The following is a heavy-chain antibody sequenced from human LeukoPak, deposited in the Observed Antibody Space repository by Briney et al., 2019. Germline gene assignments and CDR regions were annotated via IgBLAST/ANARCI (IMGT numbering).Heavy chain of an antibody. Sequence: TSETLSLTCAVSGAFITSSSHWWGWIRQPPGKGLEWIGTIYYSGSTYYNPSLRSRVTISLDASKNQFSLKLTSVTAADTAVYYCARRTCGVLFDPWGQGTLVTVSS. J-gene: IGHJ5*02. CDR2: IYYSGST. D-gene: IGHD2-8*01. CDR3: ARRTCGVLFDP. V-gene: IGHV4-39*01. CDR1: GAFITSSSHW.